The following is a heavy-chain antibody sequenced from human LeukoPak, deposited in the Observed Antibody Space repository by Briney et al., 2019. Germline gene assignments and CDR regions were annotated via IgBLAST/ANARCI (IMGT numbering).Heavy chain of an antibody. J-gene: IGHJ6*03. V-gene: IGHV4-34*01. CDR3: ARVSGSSGYYQYYYYYYYMDV. D-gene: IGHD3-22*01. CDR2: TNHSGST. Sequence: SETLSLTCAVYGGSFSGYYWSWIRQPPGKGLEWIGETNHSGSTNYNPSLKSRVTISVDTSKNQFSLKLSSVTAADTAVYYCARVSGSSGYYQYYYYYYYMDVWGKGTTVTVSS. CDR1: GGSFSGYY.